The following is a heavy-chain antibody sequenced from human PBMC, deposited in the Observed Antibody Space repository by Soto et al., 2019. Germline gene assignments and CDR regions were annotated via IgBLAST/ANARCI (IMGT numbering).Heavy chain of an antibody. CDR1: GGSISSNTYY. V-gene: IGHV4-39*02. D-gene: IGHD5-12*01. CDR2: IYYSGST. Sequence: PSETLSLTCTVSGGSISSNTYYWGWIRQPPGKGLEWIGSIYYSGSTYYNPSLKSRVTISVDTSKNQFSLKLSSVTAADTAVYYCARDGYNPYNYYGMDVWGQGTTVTVSS. CDR3: ARDGYNPYNYYGMDV. J-gene: IGHJ6*02.